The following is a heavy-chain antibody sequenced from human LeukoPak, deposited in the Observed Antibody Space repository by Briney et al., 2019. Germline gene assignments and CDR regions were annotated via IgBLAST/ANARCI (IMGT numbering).Heavy chain of an antibody. J-gene: IGHJ5*02. CDR3: ARGKGGSSWIDP. Sequence: GGSLRLSCAASGFTFTNYAMNWVRQAPGKGLEWVSAISGSSSYMYYADSVKGRFTISRDNAKNSLYLQMNSLTVEDTAVYYCARGKGGSSWIDPWGQGTLVTVSS. D-gene: IGHD5-24*01. V-gene: IGHV3-21*01. CDR1: GFTFTNYA. CDR2: ISGSSSYM.